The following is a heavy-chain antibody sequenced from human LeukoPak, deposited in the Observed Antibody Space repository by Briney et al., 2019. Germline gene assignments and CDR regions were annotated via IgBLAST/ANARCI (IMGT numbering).Heavy chain of an antibody. J-gene: IGHJ3*02. Sequence: GGSLRLSCAASGFTFSSYGMHWVRQAPGKGLEWVAFIRYDGSNKYYADSVKGRFTISRDNSKTTLYLQMNSLRAEDTAVYYCAKDGAYYDIFRETQDDAFDIWGQGTMVTVSS. CDR1: GFTFSSYG. CDR2: IRYDGSNK. D-gene: IGHD3-9*01. V-gene: IGHV3-30*02. CDR3: AKDGAYYDIFRETQDDAFDI.